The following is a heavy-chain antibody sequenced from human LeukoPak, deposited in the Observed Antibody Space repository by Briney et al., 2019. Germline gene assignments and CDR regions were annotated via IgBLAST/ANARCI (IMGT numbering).Heavy chain of an antibody. CDR3: ASPAFLEWLLQFDY. D-gene: IGHD3-3*01. CDR1: GFTFSSYG. Sequence: GGSLRLSCAASGFTFSSYGMHWVRQAPGKGLEWVAVIWYDGSNKYYADSVKGRFTISRDNSKNTLYLQMNSLRAEDTAVYYCASPAFLEWLLQFDYWGQGTLVTVSS. V-gene: IGHV3-33*01. J-gene: IGHJ4*02. CDR2: IWYDGSNK.